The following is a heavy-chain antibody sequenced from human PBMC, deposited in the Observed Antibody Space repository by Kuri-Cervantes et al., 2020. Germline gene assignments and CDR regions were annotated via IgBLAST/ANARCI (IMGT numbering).Heavy chain of an antibody. CDR1: GFTLSRDW. CDR3: MRGRSGDR. J-gene: IGHJ5*02. CDR2: INRDGSEK. Sequence: GESLKISCAASGFTLSRDWMGWVRQAPGRGPEWVANINRDGSEKQYAEIVRGRFTVSRDNAKNSLYLQMNSLRDEDTAVYYCMRGRSGDRWGQGTLVTVSS. D-gene: IGHD3-10*01. V-gene: IGHV3-7*02.